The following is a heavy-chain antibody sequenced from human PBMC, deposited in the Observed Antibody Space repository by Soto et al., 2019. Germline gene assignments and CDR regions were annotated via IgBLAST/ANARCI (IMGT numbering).Heavy chain of an antibody. CDR2: IFHSGIT. J-gene: IGHJ5*01. V-gene: IGHV4-61*03. D-gene: IGHD3-22*01. Sequence: WTWIRQSPGKGLEWIGYIFHSGITDYNPSVKSRVTISLDKSRNLFSLTLTSVTAADTAVYYCARDRYFYDSRGYYRTLDSWGQGTLVTVSS. CDR3: ARDRYFYDSRGYYRTLDS.